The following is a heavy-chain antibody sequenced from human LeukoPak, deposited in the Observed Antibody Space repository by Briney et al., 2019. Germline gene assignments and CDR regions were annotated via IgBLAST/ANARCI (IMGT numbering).Heavy chain of an antibody. CDR1: GFSFSTYA. Sequence: GGSLRLSCAASGFSFSTYAMTWVRQAPGRGLDWVSGISTNVGSAYYTDSVKGRFTISRDNSRNTLYLQMNSLRAEDTALYYCAKVASTGWHYFDYWGQGTQVTVSS. CDR2: ISTNVGSA. J-gene: IGHJ4*02. CDR3: AKVASTGWHYFDY. V-gene: IGHV3-23*01. D-gene: IGHD6-19*01.